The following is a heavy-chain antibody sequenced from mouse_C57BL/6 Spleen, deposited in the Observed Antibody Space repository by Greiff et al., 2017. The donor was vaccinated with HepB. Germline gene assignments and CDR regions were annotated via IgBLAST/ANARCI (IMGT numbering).Heavy chain of an antibody. Sequence: VQLQQPGAELVRPGSSVKLSCKASGYTFTSYWMDWVKQRPGQGLEWIGNIYPSDSETHYNQKFKDKATLTVDKSSSTAYMQLSSLTSEDSAVYYCVRGSNYVDWGQGTLVTVSA. D-gene: IGHD2-5*01. CDR1: GYTFTSYW. CDR3: VRGSNYVD. CDR2: IYPSDSET. V-gene: IGHV1-61*01. J-gene: IGHJ3*01.